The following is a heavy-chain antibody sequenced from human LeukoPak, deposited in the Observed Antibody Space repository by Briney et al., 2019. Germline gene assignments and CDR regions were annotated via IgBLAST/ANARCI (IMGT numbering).Heavy chain of an antibody. CDR1: GXTFDDYG. J-gene: IGHJ4*02. CDR3: ARSGGAYKPFDL. D-gene: IGHD2-15*01. V-gene: IGHV3-20*04. Sequence: GSLRLSCSASGXTFDDYGMSWVRQAPGKGPEWVSHISDKGGITYADSVNGRFTISRDNAKNSLYLRMTSLRAEDTAVYYCARSGGAYKPFDLWGQGTLVTVSS. CDR2: ISDKGGIT.